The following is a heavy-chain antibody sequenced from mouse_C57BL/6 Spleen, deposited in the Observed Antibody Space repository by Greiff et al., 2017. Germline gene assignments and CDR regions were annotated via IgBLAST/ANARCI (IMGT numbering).Heavy chain of an antibody. CDR1: GYSITSGYY. V-gene: IGHV3-6*01. Sequence: EVQVVESGPGLVKPSQSLSLTCSVTGYSITSGYYWNWIRQFPGNKLEWMGYISYDGSNNYNPSLKNRISITRDTSKNQFFLKLNSVTTEDTATYYCARDGDDGYSLFDYWGQGTTLTVSS. J-gene: IGHJ2*01. D-gene: IGHD2-3*01. CDR2: ISYDGSN. CDR3: ARDGDDGYSLFDY.